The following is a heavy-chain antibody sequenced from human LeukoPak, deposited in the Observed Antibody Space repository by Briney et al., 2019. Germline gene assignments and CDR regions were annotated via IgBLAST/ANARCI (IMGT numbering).Heavy chain of an antibody. CDR2: INSDGSST. J-gene: IGHJ5*01. Sequence: GGSLRLSCAASGFTFCSYWMHWVRQAPGKGLVWVSRINSDGSSTSYADSVKGRFTISRDNAKNTLYLQMNSLRADDTAVYYCARESGYHGSGFDSWGQGTLVTVSS. CDR1: GFTFCSYW. V-gene: IGHV3-74*01. CDR3: ARESGYHGSGFDS. D-gene: IGHD3-10*01.